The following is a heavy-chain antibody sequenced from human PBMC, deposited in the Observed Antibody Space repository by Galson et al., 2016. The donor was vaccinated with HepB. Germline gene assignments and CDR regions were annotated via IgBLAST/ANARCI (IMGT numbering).Heavy chain of an antibody. CDR1: GFPFSTYG. CDR2: ISASSGTI. Sequence: SLRLSCAASGFPFSTYGMSWVRQAPGRGLEWVAYISASSGTIYYADSVKGRFTISRDNSKNTLFLQLNTLRADDTAAYYCGLGQDEMPTIFDFWGQGALVTVSS. CDR3: GLGQDEMPTIFDF. V-gene: IGHV3-23*01. D-gene: IGHD3-3*01. J-gene: IGHJ4*02.